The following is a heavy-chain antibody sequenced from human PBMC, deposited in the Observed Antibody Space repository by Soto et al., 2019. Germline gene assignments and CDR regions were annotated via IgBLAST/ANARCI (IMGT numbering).Heavy chain of an antibody. Sequence: GESLKISCKGSGYSFASSWIGWVRQMPWKGLEWLGIIYPGDSDTRYSPSFQSQVTISVDKSINTAYLQWSSLKASDTAMYFCARHAAGNYYDSSGSQVWYFDLWGRGTLVTVSS. CDR2: IYPGDSDT. CDR1: GYSFASSW. D-gene: IGHD3-22*01. V-gene: IGHV5-51*01. CDR3: ARHAAGNYYDSSGSQVWYFDL. J-gene: IGHJ2*01.